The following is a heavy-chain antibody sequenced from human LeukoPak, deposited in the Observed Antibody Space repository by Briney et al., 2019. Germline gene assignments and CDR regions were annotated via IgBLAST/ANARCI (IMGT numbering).Heavy chain of an antibody. CDR1: GGSISSHY. D-gene: IGHD3-3*01. J-gene: IGHJ6*03. V-gene: IGHV4-59*11. CDR3: ARGAADTYYDFWSGYYNGYYYYYMDV. Sequence: SETLSLTCTVSGGSISSHYWSWIRQPPGKGLEGIGHIYYSGRTNYNPSLKSRVTIPVDTSKNQFSLKLSSVTAADTAVYYCARGAADTYYDFWSGYYNGYYYYYMDVWGKGTTVTVSS. CDR2: IYYSGRT.